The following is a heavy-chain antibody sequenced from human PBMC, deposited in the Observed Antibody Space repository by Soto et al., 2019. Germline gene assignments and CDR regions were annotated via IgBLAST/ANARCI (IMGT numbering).Heavy chain of an antibody. Sequence: SETLSLTCTVSGGSISSSSYYWGWIRQPPGKGLEWIGSIYYSGSTYYNPSLKSRVTISVDTSKNQFSLKLSSVTAADTAVYYCARPLSGDYYYYGMDVWGQGTTVT. D-gene: IGHD3-10*01. CDR2: IYYSGST. J-gene: IGHJ6*02. V-gene: IGHV4-39*01. CDR1: GGSISSSSYY. CDR3: ARPLSGDYYYYGMDV.